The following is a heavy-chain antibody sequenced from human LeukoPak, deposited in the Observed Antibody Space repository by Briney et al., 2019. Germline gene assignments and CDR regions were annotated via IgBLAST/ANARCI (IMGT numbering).Heavy chain of an antibody. CDR2: ISWDGGST. CDR1: GFTFDDYT. CDR3: AKGHIVGAITEFDY. J-gene: IGHJ4*02. V-gene: IGHV3-43*01. D-gene: IGHD1-26*01. Sequence: GGSLRLSCAASGFTFDDYTMHWVRQTPGKGLEWVSLISWDGGSTYYADSVKGRFTISRDNSKNSLYLQMNSLRTENTALYYCAKGHIVGAITEFDYWGQGTLVTVSS.